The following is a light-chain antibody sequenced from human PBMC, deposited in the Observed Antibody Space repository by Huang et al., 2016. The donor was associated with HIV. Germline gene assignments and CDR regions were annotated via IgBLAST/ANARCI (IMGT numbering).Light chain of an antibody. CDR2: AAS. CDR3: LQHHAYPRT. J-gene: IGKJ1*01. Sequence: DIQLTQSPSAMSASVGDRVSITCRASQGIANYLVWFQQRPGGAPKRLIYAASSLQIGVPSRFSGSGSGTKFTLTISGLQPEDFATYYCLQHHAYPRTFGQGTKVEV. V-gene: IGKV1-17*03. CDR1: QGIANY.